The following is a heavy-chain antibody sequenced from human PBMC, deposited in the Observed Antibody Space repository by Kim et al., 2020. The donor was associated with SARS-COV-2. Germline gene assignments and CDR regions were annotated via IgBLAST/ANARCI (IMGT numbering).Heavy chain of an antibody. V-gene: IGHV4-34*01. CDR2: INHSGST. D-gene: IGHD6-6*01. CDR1: GGSFSGYY. J-gene: IGHJ6*01. CDR3: ARGGGIAARPYYYGMDV. Sequence: SETLSLTCAVYGGSFSGYYWSWIRQPPGKGLEWIGEINHSGSTNYNPSLKSRVTISVDTSKNQFSLKLSSVTAADTAVYYCARGGGIAARPYYYGMDVWG.